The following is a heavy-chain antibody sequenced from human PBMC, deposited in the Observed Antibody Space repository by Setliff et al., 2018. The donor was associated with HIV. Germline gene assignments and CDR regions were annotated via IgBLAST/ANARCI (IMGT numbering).Heavy chain of an antibody. D-gene: IGHD1-26*01. J-gene: IGHJ6*03. Sequence: SETLSLTCTVSGGSISTSRYYWGWIRQPPGKGLEWIGEINHSGSTYYNPSLKSRITISVDTSKNQFSLKLSSVTAADTAVYYCARHYQHSWVGVDYYFMDVWGKGTTVTVSS. CDR3: ARHYQHSWVGVDYYFMDV. V-gene: IGHV4-39*01. CDR2: INHSGST. CDR1: GGSISTSRYY.